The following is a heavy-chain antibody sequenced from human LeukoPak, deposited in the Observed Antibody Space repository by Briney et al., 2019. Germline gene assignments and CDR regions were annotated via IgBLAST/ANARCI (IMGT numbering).Heavy chain of an antibody. V-gene: IGHV4-59*12. CDR3: ARLIVVVTADWFDP. CDR1: GGSIRSYQ. CDR2: IYYSGST. J-gene: IGHJ5*02. Sequence: SETLSLTCTVSGGSIRSYQWSWVRQPPGKGLEWIGSIYYSGSTYYNPSLKSRVTISVDTSKNQFSLKLSSVTAADTAVYYCARLIVVVTADWFDPWGQGTLVTVSS. D-gene: IGHD2-21*02.